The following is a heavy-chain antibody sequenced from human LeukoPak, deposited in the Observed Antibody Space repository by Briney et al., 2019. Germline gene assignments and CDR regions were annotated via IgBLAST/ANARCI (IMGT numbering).Heavy chain of an antibody. V-gene: IGHV3-30*18. CDR2: ISYDGSNK. D-gene: IGHD1-26*01. CDR1: GFTFSSYG. J-gene: IGHJ4*02. Sequence: PGGSLRLSCAASGFTFSSYGMHWVRQAPGKGLEWVAVISYDGSNKYYADSVKGRFTISRDNSKNTLYLQMNSLRAEDTAVYYCAKGRSPVLFDYWGQGTLVTVSS. CDR3: AKGRSPVLFDY.